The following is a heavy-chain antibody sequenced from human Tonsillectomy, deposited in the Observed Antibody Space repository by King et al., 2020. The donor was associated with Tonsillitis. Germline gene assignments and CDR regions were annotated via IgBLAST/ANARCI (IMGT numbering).Heavy chain of an antibody. D-gene: IGHD3-22*01. J-gene: IGHJ3*01. Sequence: QLVQSGAEVKKPGESLKISCKGSAYTFTDHWIGWVRQMPGKGLEWMGIIHPGDSDIKYSPSFQGQVNISADKSINTAYLHWSSLKASDTALYYCSTLTRLLPHAAFDVWGQGTMVTVSS. CDR3: STLTRLLPHAAFDV. CDR1: AYTFTDHW. V-gene: IGHV5-51*01. CDR2: IHPGDSDI.